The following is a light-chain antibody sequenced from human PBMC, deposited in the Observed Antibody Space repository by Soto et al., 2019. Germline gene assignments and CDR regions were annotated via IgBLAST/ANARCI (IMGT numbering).Light chain of an antibody. V-gene: IGKV3-15*01. CDR1: QSVSSN. CDR3: QQYNNWPPLT. CDR2: AAS. Sequence: EIVMTQSPATLSVSPGEGATLSCRASQSVSSNLAWYQQKPGQAPRLLIYAASTRATGIPARFSGSGSGTEFTLTIGSLQSEDFAVYYCQQYNNWPPLTFGGGTKVEIK. J-gene: IGKJ4*01.